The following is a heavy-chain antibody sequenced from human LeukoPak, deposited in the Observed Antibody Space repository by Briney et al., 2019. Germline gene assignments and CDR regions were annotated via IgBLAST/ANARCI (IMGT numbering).Heavy chain of an antibody. D-gene: IGHD6-13*01. Sequence: SVKVSCKASGGTFSSYAISWVRQAPGQGLEWMGGIIPIFGTANYAQKFQGRVTITADESTSTAYMELSSLRSEDTAVYYCARDTNPRQLVDYYYYGMDVWGKGTTVTVSS. V-gene: IGHV1-69*13. J-gene: IGHJ6*04. CDR1: GGTFSSYA. CDR2: IIPIFGTA. CDR3: ARDTNPRQLVDYYYYGMDV.